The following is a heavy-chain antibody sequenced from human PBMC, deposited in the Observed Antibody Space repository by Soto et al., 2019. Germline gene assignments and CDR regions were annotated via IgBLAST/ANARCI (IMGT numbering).Heavy chain of an antibody. V-gene: IGHV4-30-4*01. Sequence: SETLSLTCTVSGGSISSGDYYWSWIRQPPGKGLEWIGYIYYSGSTYYNPSLKSRVTISVDTSKNQFSLRLSSVTAADTALYYCARVDHSSGYYSSNFDYWGQGTLVTVSS. CDR2: IYYSGST. J-gene: IGHJ4*02. D-gene: IGHD3-22*01. CDR3: ARVDHSSGYYSSNFDY. CDR1: GGSISSGDYY.